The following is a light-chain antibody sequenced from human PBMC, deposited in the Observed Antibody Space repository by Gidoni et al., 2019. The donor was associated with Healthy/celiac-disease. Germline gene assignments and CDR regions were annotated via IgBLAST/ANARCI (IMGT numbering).Light chain of an antibody. CDR1: QSIRSW. Sequence: DIQKTQSRSTLSASVGDRVTITCRASQSIRSWLAWYQQKPGKAPKRLIYDASSLESGIPSRFSGSGSGTEFTLTISSLQPDDFATYYCQQYNSYSPYTFGQGTKLEIK. J-gene: IGKJ2*01. CDR2: DAS. CDR3: QQYNSYSPYT. V-gene: IGKV1-5*01.